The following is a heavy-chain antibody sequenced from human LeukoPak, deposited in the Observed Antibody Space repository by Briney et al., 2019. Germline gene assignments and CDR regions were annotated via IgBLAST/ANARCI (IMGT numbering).Heavy chain of an antibody. J-gene: IGHJ4*02. CDR1: GYSISSGYY. D-gene: IGHD5-18*01. CDR3: ARDVDTAMVNFDY. V-gene: IGHV4-38-2*02. Sequence: SETLSLTCTVSGYSISSGYYWGWIRQPPGKGLEWIGSIYHSGSTYYNPSLKSRVTISVDTFKNQFSLKLSSVTAADTAVYYCARDVDTAMVNFDYWGQGTLVTVSS. CDR2: IYHSGST.